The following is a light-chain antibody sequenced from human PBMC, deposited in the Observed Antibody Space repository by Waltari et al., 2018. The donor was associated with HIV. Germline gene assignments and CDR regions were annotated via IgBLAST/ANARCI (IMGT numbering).Light chain of an antibody. V-gene: IGKV3-20*01. J-gene: IGKJ2*01. Sequence: EIVLTQSPGTLSLSTGERATLSCRASQSVSRYLALLQQTPGQAPRRLIFVASSRATGIPDRFSGSVSGTDFTLTISRLEPEDCAVYFCQQYDSSPYTFGQGTKLEIK. CDR3: QQYDSSPYT. CDR1: QSVSRY. CDR2: VAS.